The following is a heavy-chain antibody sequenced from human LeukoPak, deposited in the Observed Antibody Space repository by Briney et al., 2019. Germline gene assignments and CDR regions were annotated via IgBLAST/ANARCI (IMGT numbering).Heavy chain of an antibody. J-gene: IGHJ4*02. CDR2: IYYSGST. Sequence: SETLSLTCTVSGGSISSSSYYWGWIRQPPGKGLEWIGSIYYSGSTYYNPSLKSRVTISVDTSKNQFSLKLSSVTAADTAVYYCARGPGVVTATDLDYWGQGTLVTVSS. CDR1: GGSISSSSYY. D-gene: IGHD2-21*02. CDR3: ARGPGVVTATDLDY. V-gene: IGHV4-39*07.